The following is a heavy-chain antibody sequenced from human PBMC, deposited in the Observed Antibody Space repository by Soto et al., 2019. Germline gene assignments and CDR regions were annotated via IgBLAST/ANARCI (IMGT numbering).Heavy chain of an antibody. J-gene: IGHJ4*02. CDR2: ISSNGGST. CDR3: VKDRGPIAAAGPFDY. V-gene: IGHV3-64D*06. CDR1: GFTFSSYA. Sequence: GGSLRLSCSGSGFTFSSYAMHWVRQAPGKGLGYVSAISSNGGSTYYADSVKGRFTISRDNSKNTLYLQMSSLRAEDTAVYYCVKDRGPIAAAGPFDYWGQGTLVTVSS. D-gene: IGHD6-13*01.